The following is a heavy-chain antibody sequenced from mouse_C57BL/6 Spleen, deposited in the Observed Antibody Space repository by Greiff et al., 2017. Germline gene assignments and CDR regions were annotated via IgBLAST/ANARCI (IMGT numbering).Heavy chain of an antibody. CDR3: ARPTMSTTYFDY. D-gene: IGHD2-4*01. V-gene: IGHV1-64*01. Sequence: VQLQQPGAELVKPGASVKLSCKASGYTFTGYWMHWVKQRPGQGLEWIGMIHPNSGSTNYNEKFKSKATLTVDKSSSTAYMQLSSLTSEDSAVYYCARPTMSTTYFDYWGQGTTLTVSS. J-gene: IGHJ2*01. CDR2: IHPNSGST. CDR1: GYTFTGYW.